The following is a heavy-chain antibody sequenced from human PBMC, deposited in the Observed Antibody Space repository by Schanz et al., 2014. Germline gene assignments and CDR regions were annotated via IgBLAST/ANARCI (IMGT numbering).Heavy chain of an antibody. CDR3: AKHVRSLTGNDY. CDR2: ISGSGGST. CDR1: GFTFSSYA. V-gene: IGHV3-23*04. Sequence: VQLVESGGGVVQPGGSLRLSCAASGFTFSSYAMSWVRQAPGKGLEWVSAISGSGGSTYYADSVKGRFIISRDNSKNNSKNTLYVQMNSLRAEDTAVYYCAKHVRSLTGNDYWGQGTLVTVSS. J-gene: IGHJ4*02. D-gene: IGHD3-9*01.